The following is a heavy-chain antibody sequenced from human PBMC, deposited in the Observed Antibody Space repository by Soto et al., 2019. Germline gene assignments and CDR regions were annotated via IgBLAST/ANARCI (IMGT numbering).Heavy chain of an antibody. CDR3: ARDRITMIVVALDHDAFDI. CDR2: IIPIFGTA. D-gene: IGHD3-22*01. Sequence: SVKVSCKASVGTFSSYAISWVRQAPGQGLEWMGGIIPIFGTANYAQKFQGRVTITADESTSTAYMELSSLRSEDTAVYYCARDRITMIVVALDHDAFDIWGQGTMVTVSS. J-gene: IGHJ3*02. CDR1: VGTFSSYA. V-gene: IGHV1-69*13.